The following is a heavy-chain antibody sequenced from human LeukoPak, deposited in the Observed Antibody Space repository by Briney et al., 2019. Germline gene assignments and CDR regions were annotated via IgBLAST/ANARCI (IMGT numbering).Heavy chain of an antibody. CDR2: IRYDGSNK. J-gene: IGHJ6*03. V-gene: IGHV3-30*02. Sequence: GGSLRLSCAASGFTFSNYGMHWVRQAPGKGLEWVAFIRYDGSNKDYADSVKGRFTISRDNSKNTLYLQMNSLRAEDTAVYYCAKAGPDSSSWYSYYYYMDVWGKGTTVTVSS. CDR3: AKAGPDSSSWYSYYYYMDV. CDR1: GFTFSNYG. D-gene: IGHD6-13*01.